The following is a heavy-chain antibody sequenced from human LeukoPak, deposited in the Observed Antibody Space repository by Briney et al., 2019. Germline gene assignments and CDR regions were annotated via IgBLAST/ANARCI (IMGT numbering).Heavy chain of an antibody. CDR3: ARDRRYYGCGSYYSDY. V-gene: IGHV3-7*01. Sequence: GGSLRLSCAASGFTFSSYWMSWVRQAPGKGLEWVANIKQDGSEKYYVDSVKGRFTISRDNAKNSLYVQMNSLRAEDTGVYYCARDRRYYGCGSYYSDYWGQKTLVTVS. D-gene: IGHD3-10*01. CDR1: GFTFSSYW. J-gene: IGHJ4*02. CDR2: IKQDGSEK.